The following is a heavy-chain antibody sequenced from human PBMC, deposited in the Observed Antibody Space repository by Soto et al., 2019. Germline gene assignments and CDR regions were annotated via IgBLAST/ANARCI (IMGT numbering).Heavy chain of an antibody. D-gene: IGHD5-12*01. V-gene: IGHV3-30-3*01. CDR1: GFTFSSYA. J-gene: IGHJ4*02. Sequence: QVHLVECGGGVVQPGRSLRLTCAASGFTFSSYAMHWVRQAPGKGLEWVAVISYDGSNKYYADSVKGRFTISRDNSKNTLYLQMNSLRAEDTAVYYCARESDIVATNPTFDYWGQGTLVTVSS. CDR2: ISYDGSNK. CDR3: ARESDIVATNPTFDY.